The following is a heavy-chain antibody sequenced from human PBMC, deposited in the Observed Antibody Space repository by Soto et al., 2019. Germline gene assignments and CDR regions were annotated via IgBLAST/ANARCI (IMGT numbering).Heavy chain of an antibody. CDR1: GFTFEDHG. J-gene: IGHJ3*02. CDR3: ARDGGVAVAVDASDI. CDR2: INWSGSST. Sequence: EVQSVESGGGVVRPGGSLRLSCAASGFTFEDHGMTWVRQVPGKGLEWVAEINWSGSSTSYADSVKGRFTISRDNAKNSLYLQMNSLRAEDTALYFCARDGGVAVAVDASDIWGQGTMVTVSS. D-gene: IGHD6-19*01. V-gene: IGHV3-20*04.